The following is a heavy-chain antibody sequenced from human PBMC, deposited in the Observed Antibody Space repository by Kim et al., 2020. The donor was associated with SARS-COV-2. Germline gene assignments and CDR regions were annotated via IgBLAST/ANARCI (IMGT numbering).Heavy chain of an antibody. D-gene: IGHD2-2*01. Sequence: GGSLRLSCAASGFTFSSYAMHWVRQAPGKGLEWVAVISYDGSNKYYADSVKGRFTISRDNSKNTLYLQMNSLRAEDTAVYYCARGLGYCSSTSCYLDY. V-gene: IGHV3-30*04. CDR3: ARGLGYCSSTSCYLDY. J-gene: IGHJ4*01. CDR2: ISYDGSNK. CDR1: GFTFSSYA.